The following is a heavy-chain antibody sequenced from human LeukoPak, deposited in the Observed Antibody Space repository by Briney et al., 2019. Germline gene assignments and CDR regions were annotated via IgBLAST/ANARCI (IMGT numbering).Heavy chain of an antibody. CDR3: ARESEYSSSPTFDS. Sequence: PGRSLRLSCAASGFSFVNYPLHWVRQAPGKGLEWVTQISHDGTKQYYAAAVKGRFTVSRDNSKNTVDLQMNSLRTEDTATYFCARESEYSSSPTFDSWGQGVLVTVSS. V-gene: IGHV3-30*04. J-gene: IGHJ4*02. CDR2: ISHDGTKQ. D-gene: IGHD6-6*01. CDR1: GFSFVNYP.